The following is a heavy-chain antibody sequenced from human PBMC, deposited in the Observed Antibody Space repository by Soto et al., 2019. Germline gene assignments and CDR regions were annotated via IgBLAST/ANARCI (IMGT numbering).Heavy chain of an antibody. V-gene: IGHV3-30*03. CDR1: GFTFSSYD. CDR3: ATKIVAATSGY. Sequence: GGSLRLSCASSGFTFSSYDMHWVRQAPGKGLEWVAVISYDGSNKYYADSVKGRFTISRDNSKNTLYLQMNSLRTEDTAVYYCATKIVAATSGYWGQGTLVTVSS. CDR2: ISYDGSNK. D-gene: IGHD2-15*01. J-gene: IGHJ4*02.